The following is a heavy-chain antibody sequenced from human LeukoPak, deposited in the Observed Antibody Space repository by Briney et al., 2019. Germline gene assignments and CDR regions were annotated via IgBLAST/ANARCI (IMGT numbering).Heavy chain of an antibody. CDR2: IYYSGST. D-gene: IGHD6-13*01. CDR3: ARKGSDTWYTYWFAP. V-gene: IGHV4-59*12. Sequence: SETLSLTCAVYGGSFSGYYWNWIRQPPGKGLEWIGDIYYSGSTNYNASLKSRVTISIDTSKNQFSLKLSSVTAADTAVYYCARKGSDTWYTYWFAPWGQGTLVTVSS. J-gene: IGHJ5*02. CDR1: GGSFSGYY.